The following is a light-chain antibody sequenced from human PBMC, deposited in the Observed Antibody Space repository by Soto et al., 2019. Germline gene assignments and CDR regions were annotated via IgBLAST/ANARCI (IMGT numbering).Light chain of an antibody. CDR3: SSYAGSNHVV. CDR1: SSDVGGYNY. V-gene: IGLV2-8*01. CDR2: EVS. J-gene: IGLJ2*01. Sequence: QSALTQPPSASGSPGQSVTIPCTGTSSDVGGYNYVSWYQQHPGKAPKLMIYEVSKRPSGVPDRFSGSKSGNTASLTVSGLQAEDEADYYCSSYAGSNHVVFGGGTKVTVL.